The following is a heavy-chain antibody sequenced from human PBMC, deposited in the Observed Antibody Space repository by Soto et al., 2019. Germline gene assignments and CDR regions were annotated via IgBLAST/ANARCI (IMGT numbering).Heavy chain of an antibody. V-gene: IGHV3-33*01. CDR2: IWYDGSNK. CDR3: ARDRDSYGSGSYTYPYCTHV. J-gene: IGHJ6*02. Sequence: GGSLRLSCAASGFTFSSYGMHWVRQAPGKGLEWVAVIWYDGSNKYYADSVKGRFTISRDNSKNTLYLQMNSLRAEDTAVYYCARDRDSYGSGSYTYPYCTHVPCPATTV. CDR1: GFTFSSYG. D-gene: IGHD3-10*01.